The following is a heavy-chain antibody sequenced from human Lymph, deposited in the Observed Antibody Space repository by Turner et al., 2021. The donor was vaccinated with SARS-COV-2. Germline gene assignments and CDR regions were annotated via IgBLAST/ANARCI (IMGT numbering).Heavy chain of an antibody. J-gene: IGHJ4*02. CDR1: GFTFSSYS. CDR2: ISSSSSYT. CDR3: ARDICRKIGYCVY. V-gene: IGHV3-21*01. D-gene: IGHD2-15*01. Sequence: EVQLVESGGGLVTPGGFLRFSCASSGFTFSSYSLNWVRQAPGKGLEWVSAISSSSSYTYSADTVKGRFTISRDNAKNSLYLQMNSLRAEDTAVYYCARDICRKIGYCVYWGQGTLVTVSS.